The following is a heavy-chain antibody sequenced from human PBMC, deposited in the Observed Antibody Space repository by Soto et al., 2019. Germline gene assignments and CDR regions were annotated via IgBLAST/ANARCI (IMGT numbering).Heavy chain of an antibody. D-gene: IGHD6-19*01. J-gene: IGHJ6*02. V-gene: IGHV4-34*01. Sequence: SETLSLTCAVYGGSFSGYYWSWIRQLPGKGLEWIGEINHSGSTNYNPSLKSRVTISVDTSKNQFSLKLSSVTAADTAVYYCARGEGGSGWIFYYYGMDVWGQGTTVTVSS. CDR2: INHSGST. CDR3: ARGEGGSGWIFYYYGMDV. CDR1: GGSFSGYY.